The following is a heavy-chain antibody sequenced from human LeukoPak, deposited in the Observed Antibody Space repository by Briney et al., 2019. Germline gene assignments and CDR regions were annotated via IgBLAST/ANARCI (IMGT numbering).Heavy chain of an antibody. CDR3: ARPIPSVGNAFDI. Sequence: SQTLSLTCTVSGGSISSGDYYWSWIRQPPGKGLEWIGYIYYSGSTYYNPSLKSRVTISVDTSKNQFSLKLSSVTAADTAVYYCARPIPSVGNAFDIWGQGTMVTVSS. CDR1: GGSISSGDYY. J-gene: IGHJ3*02. CDR2: IYYSGST. V-gene: IGHV4-30-4*08. D-gene: IGHD1-26*01.